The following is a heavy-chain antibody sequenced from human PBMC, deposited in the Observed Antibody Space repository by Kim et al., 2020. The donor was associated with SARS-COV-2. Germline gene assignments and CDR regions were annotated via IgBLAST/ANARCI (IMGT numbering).Heavy chain of an antibody. CDR3: ARGPRGYSYGYVDY. J-gene: IGHJ4*02. D-gene: IGHD5-18*01. CDR1: GFTFSSYS. CDR2: ISSSSSYI. Sequence: GGSLRLSCAASGFTFSSYSMNWVRQAPGKGLEWVSSISSSSSYIYYADSVKGRFTISRDNAKNSLYLQINSLRAEDTAVYYCARGPRGYSYGYVDYWCQG. V-gene: IGHV3-21*01.